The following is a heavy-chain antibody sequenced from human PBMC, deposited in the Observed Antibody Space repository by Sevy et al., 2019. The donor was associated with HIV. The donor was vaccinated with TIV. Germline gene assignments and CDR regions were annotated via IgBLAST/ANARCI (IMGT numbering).Heavy chain of an antibody. Sequence: GGSLRLSCAASGFTFSSYAMSWVRQAPGKGLEWVSTISGSGGSTYYADSVKGRFTISRDNSKNTLYLQMNSLRAEDTAVYFCAKVERGYYYDSGGMDYWGQGTLVTVSS. CDR2: ISGSGGST. CDR1: GFTFSSYA. D-gene: IGHD3-22*01. J-gene: IGHJ4*02. CDR3: AKVERGYYYDSGGMDY. V-gene: IGHV3-23*01.